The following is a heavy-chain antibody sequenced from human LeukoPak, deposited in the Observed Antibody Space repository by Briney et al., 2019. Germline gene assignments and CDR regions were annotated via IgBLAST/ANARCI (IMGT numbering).Heavy chain of an antibody. CDR2: IKQDGCEK. CDR3: ARGGYFFDY. J-gene: IGHJ4*02. CDR1: GFTFSRYW. V-gene: IGHV3-7*05. Sequence: GGSLTLSCAASGFTFSRYWMTWVRQAPGKGLEWVANIKQDGCEKYYVYSVKGRFTISRDNAKNSLYLQMNRLRAEDTAVYYCARGGYFFDYWGQGTLVTVS.